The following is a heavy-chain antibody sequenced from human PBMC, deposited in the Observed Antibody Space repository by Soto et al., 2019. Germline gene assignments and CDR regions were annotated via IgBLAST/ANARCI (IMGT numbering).Heavy chain of an antibody. CDR1: CGTINCYV. V-gene: IGHV4-4*07. D-gene: IGHD3-3*01. CDR3: ARGPRFSDWFDP. Sequence: PSETLSLTCSVCCGTINCYVGTWIRQPAGKGLEWIGRIYSSGNTKDNPSLQSRVTMSLDTSNNQFSLRLTSVTAADTAVYYCARGPRFSDWFDPWAQGTLVTVSS. CDR2: IYSSGNT. J-gene: IGHJ5*02.